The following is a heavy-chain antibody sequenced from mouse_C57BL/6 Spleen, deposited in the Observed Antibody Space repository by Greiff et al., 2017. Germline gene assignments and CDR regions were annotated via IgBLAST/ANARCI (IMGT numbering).Heavy chain of an antibody. D-gene: IGHD1-1*01. CDR2: ISYDGSN. CDR3: AGGDYFWYFDV. Sequence: VQLQQSGPGLVKPSQSLSLTCSVTGYSITSGYYWNWIRQFPGNKLEWMGYISYDGSNNYNPSLKNRISITRDTSKNQFFLKLNSVTTEDTATYYCAGGDYFWYFDVWGTGTTVTVSS. CDR1: GYSITSGYY. J-gene: IGHJ1*03. V-gene: IGHV3-6*01.